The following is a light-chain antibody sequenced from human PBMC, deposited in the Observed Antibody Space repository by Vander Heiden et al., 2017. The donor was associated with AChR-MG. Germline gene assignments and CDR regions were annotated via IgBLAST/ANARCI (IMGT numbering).Light chain of an antibody. CDR3: SSYTSSTTLAV. V-gene: IGLV2-14*03. CDR2: DVT. Sequence: QSALTQPASVSGSPGQSITISCTGASSDVGGYDFVSWYQQHPVKAPNLIIHDVTERPSGVSNRFSGSKSGNTASLTISGLQTEDEADYYCSSYTSSTTLAVFGGGTKLTVL. J-gene: IGLJ3*02. CDR1: SSDVGGYDF.